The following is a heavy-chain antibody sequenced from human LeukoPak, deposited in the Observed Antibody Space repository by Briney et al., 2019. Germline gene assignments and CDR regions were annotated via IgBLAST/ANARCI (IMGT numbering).Heavy chain of an antibody. CDR2: ISYDGSNK. CDR3: ATHMTTFDY. Sequence: PGGSLRLSCAASGFTFSSYWMSWVRQAPGEGLEWVAVISYDGSNKYYADSVKGRFTISRDNSKNTLYLQMNSLRAEDTAVYYCATHMTTFDYWGQGTLVTVSS. D-gene: IGHD4-17*01. J-gene: IGHJ4*02. V-gene: IGHV3-30-3*01. CDR1: GFTFSSYW.